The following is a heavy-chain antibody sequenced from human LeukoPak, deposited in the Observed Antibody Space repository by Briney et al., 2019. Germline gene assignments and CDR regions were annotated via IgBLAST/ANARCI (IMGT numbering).Heavy chain of an antibody. J-gene: IGHJ4*02. V-gene: IGHV4-61*02. CDR2: VYTSGST. Sequence: SESLSLTCTVPGGSISSGSYDWSWIRQPAGKGLEWIGRVYTSGSTNYNPSLKSRVTISAATSNNQFSLKLSSLTAADTAVYYCARISYGPDYWGQGTLVTASS. D-gene: IGHD5-18*01. CDR3: ARISYGPDY. CDR1: GGSISSGSYD.